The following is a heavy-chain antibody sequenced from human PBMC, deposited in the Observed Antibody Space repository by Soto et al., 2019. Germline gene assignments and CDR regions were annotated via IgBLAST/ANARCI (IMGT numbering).Heavy chain of an antibody. CDR1: GFTLSTYD. J-gene: IGHJ6*02. Sequence: PGGSLRLSCAASGFTLSTYDMHWVRQATGKGLEWVAALSYAGDTYYPGSVKGRFTVSRESAKNSLYLQMNSLRAEDTAVYYCARLRYSSGWDPGFAVYYYYYYGMDVWGQGTTVTVSS. CDR2: LSYAGDT. CDR3: ARLRYSSGWDPGFAVYYYYYYGMDV. D-gene: IGHD6-19*01. V-gene: IGHV3-13*01.